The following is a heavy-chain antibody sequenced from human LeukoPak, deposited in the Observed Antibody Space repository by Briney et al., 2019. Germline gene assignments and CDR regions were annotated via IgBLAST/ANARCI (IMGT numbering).Heavy chain of an antibody. V-gene: IGHV4-59*04. CDR2: IYYSGST. D-gene: IGHD3-16*01. J-gene: IGHJ3*02. CDR1: GGSISSYY. CDR3: ARQGGDYVWGSYIRPLSHGNAFDI. Sequence: PSETLSLTCTVSGGSISSYYWSWIRQPPGKGLEWIGYIYYSGSTYYNPSLKSRVTISVDTSKNQFSLKLSSVTAADTAVYYCARQGGDYVWGSYIRPLSHGNAFDIWGQGTMVTVSS.